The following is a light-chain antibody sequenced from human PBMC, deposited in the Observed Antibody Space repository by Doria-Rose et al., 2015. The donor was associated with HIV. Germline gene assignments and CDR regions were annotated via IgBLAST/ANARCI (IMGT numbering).Light chain of an antibody. V-gene: IGKV3-20*01. J-gene: IGKJ1*01. CDR3: HQYGTSWT. CDR1: QSFSSTY. CDR2: DGS. Sequence: EIVMTQSPGTLSLSPGERATLSCRASQSFSSTYLAWYQQKPGQAPSLLIYDGSTRATGIPDRSSASGSGTDFTLTINRLEPEDSALYYCHQYGTSWTFGQGTKVEI.